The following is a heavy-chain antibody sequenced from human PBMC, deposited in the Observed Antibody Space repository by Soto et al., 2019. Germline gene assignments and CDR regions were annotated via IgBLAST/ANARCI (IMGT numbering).Heavy chain of an antibody. V-gene: IGHV1-46*01. D-gene: IGHD3-22*01. CDR1: GYTFTSYY. Sequence: QVQLVQSGAEVKKPAASGKVSCKASGYTFTSYYMHWVRQAPGQGREWMGIINPSGGSTIYAQKFQGRVTMTRDTSTSTVYLELSSLRSEDTDVYYCARGGITMKAPSYYYGMDVWGQGTTVTVSS. CDR2: INPSGGST. CDR3: ARGGITMKAPSYYYGMDV. J-gene: IGHJ6*02.